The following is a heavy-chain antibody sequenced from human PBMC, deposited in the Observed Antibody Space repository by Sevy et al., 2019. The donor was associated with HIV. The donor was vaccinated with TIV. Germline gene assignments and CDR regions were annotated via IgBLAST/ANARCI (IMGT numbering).Heavy chain of an antibody. V-gene: IGHV3-21*01. CDR3: ARTHGAYDAFDL. CDR2: ISGLSNYI. Sequence: GGSLRLSCAASGFTFSSYSMNWVRQAPGTGLEWVSSISGLSNYIYYADSLKRRFTISRDNAKNSLYLQMNSLRAEDTALYYCARTHGAYDAFDLWGQGTMVTVSS. D-gene: IGHD3-16*01. CDR1: GFTFSSYS. J-gene: IGHJ3*01.